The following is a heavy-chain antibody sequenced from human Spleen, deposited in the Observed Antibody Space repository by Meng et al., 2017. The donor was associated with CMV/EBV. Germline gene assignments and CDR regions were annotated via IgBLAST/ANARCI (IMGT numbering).Heavy chain of an antibody. CDR1: GFSFSRYG. Sequence: GESLKISCAASGFSFSRYGMHWVRQAPGKGLEWVANIKQDGSEKYYVDSVKGRFTISRDNAKNSLYLQMNSLRAEDTAVYYCARDVVLGATTRVAFDIWGQGTMVTVSS. J-gene: IGHJ3*02. CDR2: IKQDGSEK. V-gene: IGHV3-7*01. D-gene: IGHD1-26*01. CDR3: ARDVVLGATTRVAFDI.